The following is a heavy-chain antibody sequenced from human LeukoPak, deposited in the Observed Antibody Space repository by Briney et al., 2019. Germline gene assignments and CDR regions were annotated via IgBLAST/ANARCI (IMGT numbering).Heavy chain of an antibody. V-gene: IGHV1-18*01. Sequence: ASVKVSCKASGYTFTSYGICWVRQAPGQGLEWMGWISAYNGNTNYAQKLQGRVTMTTDTSTSTAYMELRSLRSDDTAVYYCARDSVVVTAIDFDYWGQGTLVTVSS. J-gene: IGHJ4*02. CDR1: GYTFTSYG. CDR3: ARDSVVVTAIDFDY. CDR2: ISAYNGNT. D-gene: IGHD2-21*02.